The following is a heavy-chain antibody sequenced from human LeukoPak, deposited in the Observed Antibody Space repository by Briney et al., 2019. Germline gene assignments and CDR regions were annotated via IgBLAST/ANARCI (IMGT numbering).Heavy chain of an antibody. J-gene: IGHJ4*02. CDR2: ISGSGDST. V-gene: IGHV3-23*01. D-gene: IGHD3-22*01. Sequence: GGSLRLSCAASGFTFSNYAMSWLRQAPGKGLEWVSAISGSGDSTYYSDSVKGRFTISRDNSKNTLYVQMNSLRAEDTAVYYCAKPLVSDYYDTSGYWGYWGQGTLVTVSS. CDR3: AKPLVSDYYDTSGYWGY. CDR1: GFTFSNYA.